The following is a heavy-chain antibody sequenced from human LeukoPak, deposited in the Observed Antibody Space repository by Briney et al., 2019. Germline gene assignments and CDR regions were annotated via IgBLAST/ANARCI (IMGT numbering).Heavy chain of an antibody. CDR3: AKIGARSQPKYYFDY. CDR1: GFTFSSHG. V-gene: IGHV3-23*01. D-gene: IGHD1-14*01. CDR2: ISPSGDIL. Sequence: SGGTLRLSCAASGFTFSSHGMNWVRQAPGKGLEWVSGISPSGDILYYADSVKGRFTISRDNSKNTLYLQMNSLRAEDTAVYYCAKIGARSQPKYYFDYWGQGTLVTVSS. J-gene: IGHJ4*02.